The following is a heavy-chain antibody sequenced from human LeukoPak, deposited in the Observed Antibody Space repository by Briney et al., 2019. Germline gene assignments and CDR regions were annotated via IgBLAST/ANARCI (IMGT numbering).Heavy chain of an antibody. CDR1: GFTFSSYW. CDR2: IKQDGSEK. J-gene: IGHJ4*02. Sequence: GGSLRLSCAASGFTFSSYWMSWVRQAPGKGLEWVANIKQDGSEKYYVDSVKGRFTISRDNAKNSLYLQTNSLRAEDTAVYYCARETDYYDSSGYSFDYWGQGTLVTVSS. CDR3: ARETDYYDSSGYSFDY. D-gene: IGHD3-22*01. V-gene: IGHV3-7*01.